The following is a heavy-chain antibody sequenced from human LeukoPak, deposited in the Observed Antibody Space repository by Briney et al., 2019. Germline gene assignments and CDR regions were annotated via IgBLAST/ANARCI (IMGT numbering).Heavy chain of an antibody. D-gene: IGHD6-13*01. CDR2: ISGSGGST. Sequence: GGSLRLSCAASGFTFSSYAMTWVRQAPGKGLEWVSAISGSGGSTYYADSVKGRFTMSRDNSKNTLYLQMNSLRAEDTAVYYCAKEGSSWYRGWFDPWGQGTLVTVSS. CDR3: AKEGSSWYRGWFDP. V-gene: IGHV3-23*01. J-gene: IGHJ5*02. CDR1: GFTFSSYA.